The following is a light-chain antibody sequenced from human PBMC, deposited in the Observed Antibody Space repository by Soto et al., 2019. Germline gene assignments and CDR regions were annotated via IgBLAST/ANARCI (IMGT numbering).Light chain of an antibody. V-gene: IGKV4-1*01. CDR1: QSVLYSSNNKNY. CDR3: QQYYSTPPT. Sequence: DIVMTQSPDSLAVSLGERATINCKSSQSVLYSSNNKNYLAWYQQKPGQPPKLLIYWASTRESGVPDRFSVSGSGTDFTLTISSLQAEDVAVYYGQQYYSTPPTFGPGTKVDIK. J-gene: IGKJ3*01. CDR2: WAS.